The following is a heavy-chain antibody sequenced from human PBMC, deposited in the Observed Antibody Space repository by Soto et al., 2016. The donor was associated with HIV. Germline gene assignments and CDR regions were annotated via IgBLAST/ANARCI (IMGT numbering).Heavy chain of an antibody. D-gene: IGHD3-10*01. Sequence: QVQLQESGPGLVKPSGTLSLTCAVSGGSISNNNWWSWVRQPPGKGLEWIGEIYHSGSTNYNPSLKSRVTISVDKSKNQFSLKLSSVTAADTAVYYCAREGYYGSGSYYFDYVGPGNLATSPQ. CDR1: GGSISNNNW. V-gene: IGHV4-4*02. CDR3: AREGYYGSGSYYFDY. CDR2: IYHSGST. J-gene: IGHJ4*02.